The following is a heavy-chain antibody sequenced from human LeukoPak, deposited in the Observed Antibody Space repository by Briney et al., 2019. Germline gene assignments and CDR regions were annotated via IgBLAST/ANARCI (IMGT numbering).Heavy chain of an antibody. Sequence: GGSLGLSCAASGFTFSSYVLHWGRQAPGKGLEYVSAITSDGHSTYYAHSVKGRFILSRDNSKNTLSLQLGSLRAEDMAVYYCARPPPGGYYDYWGQGTLVTVSS. J-gene: IGHJ4*02. CDR3: ARPPPGGYYDY. V-gene: IGHV3-64*01. CDR2: ITSDGHST. D-gene: IGHD4-23*01. CDR1: GFTFSSYV.